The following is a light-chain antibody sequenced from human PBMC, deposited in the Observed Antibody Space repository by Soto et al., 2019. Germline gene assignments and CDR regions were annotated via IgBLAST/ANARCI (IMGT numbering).Light chain of an antibody. CDR1: SSDVGRYKL. CDR3: CSYAGGTSVV. J-gene: IGLJ2*01. V-gene: IGLV2-23*01. CDR2: GDI. Sequence: QSALTQPASVSGSPGQSITISCTGTSSDVGRYKLVSWYQQHPGKAPKLMIYGDIERPSGVSNRFSASKSGNTASLTISGLQTEDEADYYCCSYAGGTSVVFGGGTKLTVL.